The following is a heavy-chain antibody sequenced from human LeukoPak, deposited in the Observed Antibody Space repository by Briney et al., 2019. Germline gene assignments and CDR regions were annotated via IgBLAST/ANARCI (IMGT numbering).Heavy chain of an antibody. CDR2: ISGSGGST. J-gene: IGHJ4*02. Sequence: PGGSLRLSCAASGFTFSSYAMNWVRQAPGKGLEWVSAISGSGGSTYYADSVKGRFTISRDNSKNTLYLQMNSLRAEDTAVYYCAKRGITMVRGVIGPYYFDYWGQGTLVTVSS. CDR3: AKRGITMVRGVIGPYYFDY. D-gene: IGHD3-10*01. CDR1: GFTFSSYA. V-gene: IGHV3-23*01.